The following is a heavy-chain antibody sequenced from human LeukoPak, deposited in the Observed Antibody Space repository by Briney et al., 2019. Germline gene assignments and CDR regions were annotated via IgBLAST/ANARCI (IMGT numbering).Heavy chain of an antibody. CDR1: GFTFGSYS. CDR2: ISSSSSYI. Sequence: GGSLRLSCAASGFTFGSYSMNWVRQAPGKGLEWVSSISSSSSYIYYADSVKGRFTISRDNAKNSLYLQMNSLRAEDTAVYYCARDQDYPGRYFDYWGQGTLVTVSS. CDR3: ARDQDYPGRYFDY. V-gene: IGHV3-21*01. J-gene: IGHJ4*02. D-gene: IGHD4-11*01.